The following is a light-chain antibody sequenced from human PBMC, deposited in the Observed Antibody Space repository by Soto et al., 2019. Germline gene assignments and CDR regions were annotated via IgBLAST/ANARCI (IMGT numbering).Light chain of an antibody. CDR3: CSYAGSRTFYVL. Sequence: QSALTQPASVSGSPGQSITVSCTGTSSDVGTYNLVSWYQQHPGKAPKLMIYEGNKRPSGVSNRFSGSKSGNTASLTISGLQAEDEADYYCCSYAGSRTFYVLFGGGTKLTVL. CDR2: EGN. J-gene: IGLJ2*01. V-gene: IGLV2-23*03. CDR1: SSDVGTYNL.